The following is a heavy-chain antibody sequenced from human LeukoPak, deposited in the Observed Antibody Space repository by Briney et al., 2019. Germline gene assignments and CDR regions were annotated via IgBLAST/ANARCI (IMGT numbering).Heavy chain of an antibody. J-gene: IGHJ4*02. V-gene: IGHV3-48*01. CDR1: GFTFSSYS. CDR2: ISSSSSTI. D-gene: IGHD6-13*01. CDR3: ARDRGYSSRESHSFFDY. Sequence: GGSLRLSCAASGFTFSSYSMNWVRQAPGKGLEWVSYISSSSSTIYYADSVKGRFTISRDNAKNSLYLQMNSLRAEDTAVYYCARDRGYSSRESHSFFDYWGQGTLVTVSS.